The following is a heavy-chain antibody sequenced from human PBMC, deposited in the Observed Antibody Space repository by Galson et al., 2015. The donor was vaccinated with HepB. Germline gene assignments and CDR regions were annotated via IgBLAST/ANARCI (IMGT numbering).Heavy chain of an antibody. Sequence: SLRLSCAASGFTFSSYAMHWVRQAPGKGLEWVAVISYDGSNKYYADSVKGRFTISRDNSKNTLYLQMNSLRAEDTAVYYCARDSVGYSYGLLLHWGQGTLVTVSS. CDR2: ISYDGSNK. D-gene: IGHD5-18*01. J-gene: IGHJ4*02. V-gene: IGHV3-30-3*01. CDR3: ARDSVGYSYGLLLH. CDR1: GFTFSSYA.